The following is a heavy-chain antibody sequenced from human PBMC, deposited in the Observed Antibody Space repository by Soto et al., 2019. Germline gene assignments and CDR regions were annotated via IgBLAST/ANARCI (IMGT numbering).Heavy chain of an antibody. CDR3: ARGGSSGLDYDYGMDV. V-gene: IGHV1-18*01. CDR1: GYTFTSYG. D-gene: IGHD6-19*01. Sequence: QVQLVQSGAEVKKPGASVKVSCKASGYTFTSYGISWVRQAPGQGLEWMGWISAYNGNTNYEQKLQGRVTMTTDTSTSTAYMELRSVRSEDTAVYYGARGGSSGLDYDYGMDVLGQGTPVTVSS. J-gene: IGHJ6*02. CDR2: ISAYNGNT.